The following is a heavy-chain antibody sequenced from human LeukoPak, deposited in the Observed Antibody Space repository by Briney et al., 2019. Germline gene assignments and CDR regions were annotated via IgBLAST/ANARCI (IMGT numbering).Heavy chain of an antibody. V-gene: IGHV1-8*01. Sequence: ASVKVSCKASGYTFITYEINWVRQAPGQGLEWMGWMNPNSGNTGYAQKFQGRVTMTTDTSTSTAYMELRSLRSDDTAVYYCARGYYGSGSYYNVIANWFDPWGQGTLVTVSS. D-gene: IGHD3-10*01. J-gene: IGHJ5*02. CDR3: ARGYYGSGSYYNVIANWFDP. CDR1: GYTFITYE. CDR2: MNPNSGNT.